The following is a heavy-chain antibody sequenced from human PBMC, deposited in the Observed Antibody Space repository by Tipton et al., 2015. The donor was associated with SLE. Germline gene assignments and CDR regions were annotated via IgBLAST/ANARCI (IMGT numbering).Heavy chain of an antibody. Sequence: TLSLTCTVSGGSISSSSYYWGWFRQPPGKGLEWIGSLPYSGSTYYNPSLKSRVALSVDASNNQFSLKLSSVTAADTAVYYCARVPSGVGKGSHYWYFELWGRGTLVTVVS. V-gene: IGHV4-39*07. CDR3: ARVPSGVGKGSHYWYFEL. D-gene: IGHD3-10*01. CDR1: GGSISSSSYY. CDR2: LPYSGST. J-gene: IGHJ2*01.